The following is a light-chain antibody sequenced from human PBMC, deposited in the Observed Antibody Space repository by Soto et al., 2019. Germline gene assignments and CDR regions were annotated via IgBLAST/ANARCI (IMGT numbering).Light chain of an antibody. CDR2: WAS. J-gene: IGKJ1*01. CDR1: QSILYSSNNKNY. CDR3: QNYYNTPRT. Sequence: DIVMTQSPDSLAVSLGERATINCKSSQSILYSSNNKNYLAWYQQKPGQPPKLLIYWASTRESGVPDRFSGSGSGTDFTLTISSLQAEDVAVYYCQNYYNTPRTFGQGTRWIS. V-gene: IGKV4-1*01.